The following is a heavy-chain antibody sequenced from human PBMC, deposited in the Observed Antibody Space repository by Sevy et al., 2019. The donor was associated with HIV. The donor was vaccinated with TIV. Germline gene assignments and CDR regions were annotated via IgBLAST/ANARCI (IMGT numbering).Heavy chain of an antibody. CDR1: GFTFSSYG. Sequence: GGSLRLSCAASGFTFSSYGMHWVRQAPGKGLEWVAVIWYDGSNKYYADSVKGRFTISRDNSKNTLYLQMNSLRAEDTAVYYGARVRDDFWSGYYKGGLPYGMDVWGQGTTVTVSS. J-gene: IGHJ6*02. V-gene: IGHV3-33*01. CDR2: IWYDGSNK. D-gene: IGHD3-3*01. CDR3: ARVRDDFWSGYYKGGLPYGMDV.